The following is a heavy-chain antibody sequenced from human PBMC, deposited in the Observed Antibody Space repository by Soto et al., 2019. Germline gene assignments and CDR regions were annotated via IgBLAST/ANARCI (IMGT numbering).Heavy chain of an antibody. Sequence: ASVKVSCKASGFTFTSSAVQWVRQARGQRLEWIGWIVVGSGNTNYAQKFQERVTITRDMSTSTAYMELSSPRSEDTAVYYCAADLRSGYYIPLHYYYYGMDVWGQGTTVTVSS. CDR3: AADLRSGYYIPLHYYYYGMDV. CDR1: GFTFTSSA. D-gene: IGHD3-3*01. V-gene: IGHV1-58*01. CDR2: IVVGSGNT. J-gene: IGHJ6*02.